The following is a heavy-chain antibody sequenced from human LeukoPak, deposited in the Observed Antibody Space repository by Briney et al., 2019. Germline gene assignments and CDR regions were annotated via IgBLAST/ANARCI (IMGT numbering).Heavy chain of an antibody. J-gene: IGHJ5*02. V-gene: IGHV1-2*02. D-gene: IGHD4-17*01. Sequence: GASVKVSCKASGYTFTDYYIHRVRQAPGQGLEWMGWINPNSGGTNFAQKFQGRVTMTRDTSINTAYMEMSRLTFDDTAVYYCASEVTTVTTRFDPWGQGTLVAVSS. CDR3: ASEVTTVTTRFDP. CDR1: GYTFTDYY. CDR2: INPNSGGT.